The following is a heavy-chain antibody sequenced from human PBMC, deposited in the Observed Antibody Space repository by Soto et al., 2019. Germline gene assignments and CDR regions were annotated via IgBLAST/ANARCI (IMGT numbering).Heavy chain of an antibody. V-gene: IGHV1-18*01. CDR2: ISAYNGNT. Sequence: QVQLVQSGAEVKKPGASMKVSCKASGYTFTSYAISWVRQAPGQGLEWMGWISAYNGNTNYAQKLQGRVTMTTDTATSTAYRERRSLRSDDTAVYYCARARGDWNCYFDYWGQGTLVTVSS. D-gene: IGHD1-1*01. J-gene: IGHJ4*02. CDR1: GYTFTSYA. CDR3: ARARGDWNCYFDY.